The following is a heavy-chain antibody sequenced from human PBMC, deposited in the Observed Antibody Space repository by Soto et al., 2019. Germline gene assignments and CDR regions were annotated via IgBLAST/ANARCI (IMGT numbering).Heavy chain of an antibody. CDR1: EFSFGNYW. CDR3: AREDADPGNYFMDV. V-gene: IGHV3-74*01. J-gene: IGHJ6*03. Sequence: EVQLVESGGTLVQPGGSLRLSCAASEFSFGNYWMHWVRQAPGKGLVWVSRIYTDGSRPNYADSVKGRFTISRDNAKNTLYLQMNSLRADDTAVYYCAREDADPGNYFMDVWGKGTTVTVSS. CDR2: IYTDGSRP. D-gene: IGHD3-10*01.